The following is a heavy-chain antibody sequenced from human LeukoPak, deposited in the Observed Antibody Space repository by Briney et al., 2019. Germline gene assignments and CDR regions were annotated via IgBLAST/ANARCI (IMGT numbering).Heavy chain of an antibody. CDR3: ARVVAARGGIFDAFDI. J-gene: IGHJ3*02. D-gene: IGHD6-13*01. CDR2: IIPIFGTP. V-gene: IGHV1-69*06. Sequence: EASVTVSCKASGGTFSSYAISWVRQAPGQGLEWMGGIIPIFGTPNYAQKFQGRVTITADKSTSTAYMELSSLGSEDTAVYYCARVVAARGGIFDAFDIWGQGTMVTVSS. CDR1: GGTFSSYA.